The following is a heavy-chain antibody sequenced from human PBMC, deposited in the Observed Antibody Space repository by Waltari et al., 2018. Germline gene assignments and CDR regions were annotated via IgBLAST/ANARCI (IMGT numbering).Heavy chain of an antibody. CDR2: IYSGGST. CDR3: ARDLKQVEPGQEQLEASDGMDV. V-gene: IGHV3-66*02. CDR1: GFTVSSNY. D-gene: IGHD6-6*01. J-gene: IGHJ6*02. Sequence: EVQLVESGGGLVQPGGSLRLSCAASGFTVSSNYMSWVRQAPGKGLEWVSVIYSGGSTYYADSVKGRFTISRDNSKNTLYLQMNSLRAEDTAVYYCARDLKQVEPGQEQLEASDGMDVWGQGTTVTVSS.